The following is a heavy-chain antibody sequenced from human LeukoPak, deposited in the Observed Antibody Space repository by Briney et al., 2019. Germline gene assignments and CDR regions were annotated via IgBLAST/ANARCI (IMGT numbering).Heavy chain of an antibody. CDR1: GFTFSSYS. Sequence: KPGGSLRLSCAASGFTFSSYSMNWVRQAPGKGLEWVSSISSSSSYIYYADSVKGRFTISRDNAKNSLYLQMNSLRAEDTAVYYCARRIDGYSGSSYGFAIWGQGTMVTVSS. CDR3: ARRIDGYSGSSYGFAI. D-gene: IGHD1-26*01. CDR2: ISSSSSYI. V-gene: IGHV3-21*01. J-gene: IGHJ3*02.